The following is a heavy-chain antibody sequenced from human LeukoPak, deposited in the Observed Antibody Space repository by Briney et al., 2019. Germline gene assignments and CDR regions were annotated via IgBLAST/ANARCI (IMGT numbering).Heavy chain of an antibody. CDR2: MNPNSGNT. CDR1: GYTFTSYD. D-gene: IGHD4-17*01. J-gene: IGHJ4*02. CDR3: ARVGYDYGDSPDY. Sequence: ASVKVSCKASGYTFTSYDINWVRQATGQGLESMGWMNPNSGNTGYAQKFQGRVTMTRNTSISTAYMELSSLRSEDTAVYYCARVGYDYGDSPDYWAREPWSPSPQ. V-gene: IGHV1-8*01.